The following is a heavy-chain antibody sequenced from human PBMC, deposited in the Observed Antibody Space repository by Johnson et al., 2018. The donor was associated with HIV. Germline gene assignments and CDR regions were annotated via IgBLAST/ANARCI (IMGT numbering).Heavy chain of an antibody. CDR3: TTDWELPPKSPRAFDI. D-gene: IGHD1-26*01. CDR2: ISYDGSNK. V-gene: IGHV3-30*03. J-gene: IGHJ3*02. CDR1: GFTFSSYG. Sequence: VQLLESGGGVVQPGRSLRLSCAASGFTFSSYGMHWVRQAPGKGLEWVAVISYDGSNKYYADSVKGRFTISRDNSKNTLYLQMNSLKTEDTAVYYCTTDWELPPKSPRAFDIWGQGTMVTVSS.